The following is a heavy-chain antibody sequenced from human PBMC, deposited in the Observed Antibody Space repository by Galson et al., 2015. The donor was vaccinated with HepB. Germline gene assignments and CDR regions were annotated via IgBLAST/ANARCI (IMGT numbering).Heavy chain of an antibody. CDR3: AKGYGLFDL. D-gene: IGHD4-17*01. V-gene: IGHV3-23*01. Sequence: SLRLSCAASGFTFNSYAMNWVRQAPGKGLEWVSGISANGGSRFYAESVKGRFTISRDNSKNTLSFQMNSLRAEDTAVYYCAKGYGLFDLWGQGTLVTVSS. J-gene: IGHJ5*02. CDR2: ISANGGSR. CDR1: GFTFNSYA.